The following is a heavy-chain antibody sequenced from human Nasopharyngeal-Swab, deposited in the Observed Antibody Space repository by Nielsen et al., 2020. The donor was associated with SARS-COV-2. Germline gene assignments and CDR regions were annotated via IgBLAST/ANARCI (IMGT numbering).Heavy chain of an antibody. V-gene: IGHV3-21*01. J-gene: IGHJ6*02. CDR3: ARDGLDYDFWSAYFMDV. CDR1: GFTFNNYN. Sequence: GEPLKISCAASGFTFNNYNFNWVRQAPGKGLEWVSSISSSSSYIYYADSVKGRFTISRNNAKNSLYLQMNSLRAEDTAVYYCARDGLDYDFWSAYFMDVWGQGTTVTSP. CDR2: ISSSSSYI. D-gene: IGHD3-3*01.